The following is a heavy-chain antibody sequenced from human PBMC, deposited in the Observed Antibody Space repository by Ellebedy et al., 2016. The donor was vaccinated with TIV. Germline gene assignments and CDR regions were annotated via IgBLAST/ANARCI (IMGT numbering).Heavy chain of an antibody. J-gene: IGHJ4*02. CDR2: IWSDGTKK. CDR1: GFTFSSYA. Sequence: GESLKISCAASGFTFSSYAMHWVRQAPGKGLEWVALIWSDGTKKYYADSMKGRFTISRDNSNDAVYLQMDSLRANDTALYYCTRALHYDPTTSDFWGQGTLVIVSS. D-gene: IGHD3-3*01. CDR3: TRALHYDPTTSDF. V-gene: IGHV3-33*08.